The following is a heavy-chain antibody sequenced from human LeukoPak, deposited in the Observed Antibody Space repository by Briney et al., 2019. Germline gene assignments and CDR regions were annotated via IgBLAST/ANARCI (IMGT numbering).Heavy chain of an antibody. CDR1: GFTFSNYW. V-gene: IGHV3-7*01. CDR3: ARVPLTVVPSFDY. J-gene: IGHJ4*02. CDR2: IKQDGSEK. D-gene: IGHD4-23*01. Sequence: GGSLRLSCAVSGFTFSNYWMSWVRQAPGKGLEWVANIKQDGSEKYYVDSVKGRFTISRDNAKNSLYLQMNSLRAEDTAVYYCARVPLTVVPSFDYWGQGTLVTVSS.